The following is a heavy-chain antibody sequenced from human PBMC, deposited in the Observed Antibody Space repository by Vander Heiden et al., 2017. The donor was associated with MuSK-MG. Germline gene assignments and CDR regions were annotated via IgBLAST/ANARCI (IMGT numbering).Heavy chain of an antibody. V-gene: IGHV5-51*01. D-gene: IGHD4-17*01. CDR3: ARHNNGDYAIDY. J-gene: IGHJ4*02. Sequence: EVQLVQSGPEVKQPGESLKISCKASGYTFTSHWIGWVRQMPGKGLEWMGIVYPIDSDTRYSPSLQSQVAISADKSFSTAYLQWTSLKASDTAMYYCARHNNGDYAIDYWGQGTLVTVSS. CDR1: GYTFTSHW. CDR2: VYPIDSDT.